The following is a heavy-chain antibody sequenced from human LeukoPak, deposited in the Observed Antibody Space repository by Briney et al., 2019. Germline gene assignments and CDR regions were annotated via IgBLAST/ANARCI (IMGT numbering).Heavy chain of an antibody. Sequence: SETLSLTCTVSGGSISSYYWSWIRQPPGKGLEWIGYIYYSGSTNYNPSLESRVTISVDTSKNQFSLKLSSVTAADTAVYYCARDFCDSSLCDAFDIWGQGTMVTVSS. V-gene: IGHV4-59*01. CDR2: IYYSGST. CDR1: GGSISSYY. CDR3: ARDFCDSSLCDAFDI. D-gene: IGHD2/OR15-2a*01. J-gene: IGHJ3*02.